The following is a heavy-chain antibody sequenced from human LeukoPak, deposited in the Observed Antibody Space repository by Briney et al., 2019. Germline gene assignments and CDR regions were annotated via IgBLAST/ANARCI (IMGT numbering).Heavy chain of an antibody. V-gene: IGHV4-4*02. D-gene: IGHD6-19*01. CDR2: FHHSVST. J-gene: IGHJ4*02. CDR1: GDSISSDKW. Sequence: SETLSLTCTVSGDSISSDKWWSWVRQPPGKGLEYIGEFHHSVSTNYNPSLKSRLTISVDKSKNQFSLKLSSVTAADTAVYYCACHSGWSGPSEWGQGTLVTVSS. CDR3: ACHSGWSGPSE.